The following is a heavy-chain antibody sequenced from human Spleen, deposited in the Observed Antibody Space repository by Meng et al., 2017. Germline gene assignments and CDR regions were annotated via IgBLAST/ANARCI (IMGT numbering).Heavy chain of an antibody. CDR1: GYTFTSYA. CDR2: INTNTGNP. J-gene: IGHJ4*02. V-gene: IGHV7-4-1*02. D-gene: IGHD6-13*01. Sequence: QVQLVQFGSELKKPGASVTVSCKTSGYTFTSYAMNWVRQAPGQGPEWMGWINTNTGNPTYAQGFTGRFVFSLDTSASTAYLQISSLKAEDTAVYFCARGELGIAHRWGQGTLVTVSS. CDR3: ARGELGIAHR.